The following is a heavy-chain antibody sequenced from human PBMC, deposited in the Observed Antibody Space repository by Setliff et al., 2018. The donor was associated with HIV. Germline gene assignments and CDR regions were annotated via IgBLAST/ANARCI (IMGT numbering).Heavy chain of an antibody. CDR3: ARAPSCADSWCYMYYYYYYGMDV. V-gene: IGHV4-39*07. Sequence: PSETLSLTCTVSGGSISSHYWSWIRQPPGKGLEWIGSIYYRGSTYYNPSLKSRVTISVDTSKKQFSLRLNSVTAADTGVYYCARAPSCADSWCYMYYYYYYGMDVWGLGTTVTVSS. D-gene: IGHD2-8*01. J-gene: IGHJ6*02. CDR1: GGSISSHY. CDR2: IYYRGST.